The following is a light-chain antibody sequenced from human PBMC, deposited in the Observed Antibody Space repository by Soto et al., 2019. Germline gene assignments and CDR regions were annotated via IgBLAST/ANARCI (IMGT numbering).Light chain of an antibody. CDR2: DAS. CDR1: QSISSH. CDR3: QQRNNWPET. V-gene: IGKV3-11*01. J-gene: IGKJ2*01. Sequence: EIVLTQSPASLSLSPGERATLSCRAGQSISSHLAWYQQKPGQSPRLLIYDASTRAAGIPVRFSGSGSVTDFTLTISSLEPEDIAIYYCQQRNNWPETFGQGTKVDIK.